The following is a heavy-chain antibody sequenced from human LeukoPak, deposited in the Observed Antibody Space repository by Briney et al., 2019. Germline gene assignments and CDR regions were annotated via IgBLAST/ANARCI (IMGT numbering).Heavy chain of an antibody. J-gene: IGHJ4*02. CDR2: INHSGST. Sequence: PSETLSLTCAVYGGSFSGYYWSWIRQPPGKGLEWIGEINHSGSTNYNPSLKSRVTISVDTSKNQFSLKLSSVTAADTAVYYCARGRRGYSYGYSRLFDYWGQGTLATVSS. D-gene: IGHD5-18*01. CDR3: ARGRRGYSYGYSRLFDY. V-gene: IGHV4-34*01. CDR1: GGSFSGYY.